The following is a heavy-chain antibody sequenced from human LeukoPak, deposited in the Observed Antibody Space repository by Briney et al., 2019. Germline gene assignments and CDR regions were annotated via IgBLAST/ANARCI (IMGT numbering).Heavy chain of an antibody. CDR3: AKHFCTGLDCSLFDS. D-gene: IGHD3/OR15-3a*01. J-gene: IGHJ4*02. CDR1: GFTFSNYG. V-gene: IGHV3-23*01. CDR2: IRSAVDTT. Sequence: GGSLRLSCAASGFTFSNYGVSWVRQAPGEGLEWVSGIRSAVDTTHYADSVKGRFIISRDNSNNTLSLQLNSLRPEDTALYYCAKHFCTGLDCSLFDSWGQGTLVTVSS.